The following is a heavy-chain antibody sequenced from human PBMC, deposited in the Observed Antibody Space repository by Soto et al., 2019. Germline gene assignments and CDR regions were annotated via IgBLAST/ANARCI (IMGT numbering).Heavy chain of an antibody. Sequence: GGSLRLSCAASGFTFSNAWMSWVRQAPGKGLGWVGRIKSKTDGGTTDYAAPVKGRFTISRDDSKNTLYLQMNSLKTEETAVYYCTTDHPYDYGDYDVDYYYYMDVWGKGTTVTVSS. J-gene: IGHJ6*03. CDR1: GFTFSNAW. CDR3: TTDHPYDYGDYDVDYYYYMDV. CDR2: IKSKTDGGTT. V-gene: IGHV3-15*01. D-gene: IGHD4-17*01.